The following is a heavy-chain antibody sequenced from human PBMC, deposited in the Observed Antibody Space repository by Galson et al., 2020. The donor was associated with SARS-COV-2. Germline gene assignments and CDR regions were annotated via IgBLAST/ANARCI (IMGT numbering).Heavy chain of an antibody. D-gene: IGHD5-12*01. CDR1: GGSISSGGYY. Sequence: SETLSLTCTVSGGSISSGGYYWSWIRQHPGKGLEWIGYIYYSGSTYYNPSLKSLVTISIDTSKNQFSLKLSSVTAADTAVYYCARGKGGWDISWFDPWGQGTLVTVSS. CDR2: IYYSGST. V-gene: IGHV4-31*01. CDR3: ARGKGGWDISWFDP. J-gene: IGHJ5*02.